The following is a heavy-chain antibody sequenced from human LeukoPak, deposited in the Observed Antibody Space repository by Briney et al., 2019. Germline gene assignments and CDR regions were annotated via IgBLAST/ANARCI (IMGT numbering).Heavy chain of an antibody. CDR2: INPNNGGT. D-gene: IGHD3-10*01. CDR1: GYTFTGHY. V-gene: IGHV1-2*02. CDR3: ASVVRGVTTDY. J-gene: IGHJ4*02. Sequence: ASVKVSCKPSGYTFTGHYMHWVRQAPGQGLEWMGWINPNNGGTNYAQKFQGRVTMTRDTSISTAYMEVSRLRSDDTAVYYCASVVRGVTTDYWGQGTLVTVSS.